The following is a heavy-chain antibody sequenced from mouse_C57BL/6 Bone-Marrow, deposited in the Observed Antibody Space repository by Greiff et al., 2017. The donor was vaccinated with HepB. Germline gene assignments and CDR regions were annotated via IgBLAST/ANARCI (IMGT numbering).Heavy chain of an antibody. CDR3: ARGNSSGPHYYAMDY. J-gene: IGHJ4*01. Sequence: QVQLQQPGAELVMPGASVKLSCKASGYTFTSYWMHWVKQRPGQGLEWIGEIDPSDSYTNYNQKFKGKSTLTVDKSSSTAYMQLSSLTSEDSAVYYCARGNSSGPHYYAMDYWGQGTSVTVSS. V-gene: IGHV1-69*01. D-gene: IGHD3-2*02. CDR1: GYTFTSYW. CDR2: IDPSDSYT.